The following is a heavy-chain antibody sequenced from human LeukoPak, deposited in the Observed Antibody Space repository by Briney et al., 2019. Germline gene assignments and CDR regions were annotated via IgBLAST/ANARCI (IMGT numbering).Heavy chain of an antibody. CDR1: GFTFSSYW. Sequence: GGSLRLSCAASGFTFSSYWMHWVRHAPGKGLVWVSRINSDGSSTSYADSVKGRFTISRDNAKNTLYLQMNSLRAEDAAVYYCAGENYYDSSGYYPWGQGTLVTVSS. V-gene: IGHV3-74*01. J-gene: IGHJ5*02. CDR3: AGENYYDSSGYYP. CDR2: INSDGSST. D-gene: IGHD3-22*01.